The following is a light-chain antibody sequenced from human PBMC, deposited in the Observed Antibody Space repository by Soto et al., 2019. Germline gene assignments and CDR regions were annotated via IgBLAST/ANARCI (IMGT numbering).Light chain of an antibody. CDR2: DAS. J-gene: IGKJ4*01. CDR3: QQYNSYPLT. CDR1: QSISSW. Sequence: DIQMTQSPSTLSASVGDRATITCRASQSISSWLAWYQQKPGNSPKLLIYDASSLESGVPSRFSGSGSGTEFTLTISSLQPDDFATYYCQQYNSYPLTFGGGTKVEIK. V-gene: IGKV1-5*01.